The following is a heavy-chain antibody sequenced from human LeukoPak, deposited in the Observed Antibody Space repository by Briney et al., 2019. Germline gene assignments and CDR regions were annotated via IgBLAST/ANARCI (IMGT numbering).Heavy chain of an antibody. Sequence: SETLSLTCAVYGGSFSGYYWSWIRQPPGKGLEWIGEINHSGSTNYNPSLKSRVTISVDTSKNQSSLKLSSVTAADTAVYYCARALGAPFDYWGQGTLVTVSS. J-gene: IGHJ4*02. CDR2: INHSGST. CDR3: ARALGAPFDY. D-gene: IGHD1-26*01. V-gene: IGHV4-34*01. CDR1: GGSFSGYY.